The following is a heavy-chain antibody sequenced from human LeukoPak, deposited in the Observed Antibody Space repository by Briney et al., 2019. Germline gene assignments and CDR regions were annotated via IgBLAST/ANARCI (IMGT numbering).Heavy chain of an antibody. CDR3: AKYRRIAAAGNYFDY. CDR1: GFSFSNYG. J-gene: IGHJ4*02. Sequence: GGSLRLSCAASGFSFSNYGMNWVRQAPGKGLEWVSGISRSGDSTYYADSVKGRFTISRDNSKNTLYLQMNSLRAEDTAVYYCAKYRRIAAAGNYFDYWGQGTLVTVSS. CDR2: ISRSGDST. V-gene: IGHV3-23*01. D-gene: IGHD6-13*01.